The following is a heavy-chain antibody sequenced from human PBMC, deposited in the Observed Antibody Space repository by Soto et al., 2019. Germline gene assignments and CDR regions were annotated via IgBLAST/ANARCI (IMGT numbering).Heavy chain of an antibody. CDR2: INHSGST. J-gene: IGHJ4*02. Sequence: SETLSLTCAVYGGSFSGYYWTWIRQPPGTGLEWIGEINHSGSTNYNPSLKSQVAISLDTSKNHFSLTLSSVTAADTAVYYCARGPSGDKVHYWGQGALVTVSS. D-gene: IGHD7-27*01. V-gene: IGHV4-34*01. CDR3: ARGPSGDKVHY. CDR1: GGSFSGYY.